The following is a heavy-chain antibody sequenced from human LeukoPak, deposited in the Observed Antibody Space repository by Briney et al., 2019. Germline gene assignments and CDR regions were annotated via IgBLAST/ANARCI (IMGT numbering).Heavy chain of an antibody. Sequence: GGSLRLSCAASGFTFSSYSMNWVRQAPGKGLEWVSYISSSSSTIYYADSVKGRFTISRDNAKNSLYLQMNSLRAEDTAVYYCARRLFTGNYYYYGMDVWGQGTTVTVSS. V-gene: IGHV3-48*04. CDR2: ISSSSSTI. CDR1: GFTFSSYS. D-gene: IGHD1-14*01. J-gene: IGHJ6*02. CDR3: ARRLFTGNYYYYGMDV.